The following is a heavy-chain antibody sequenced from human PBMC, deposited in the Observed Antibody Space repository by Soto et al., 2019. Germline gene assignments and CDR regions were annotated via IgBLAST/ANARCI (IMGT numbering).Heavy chain of an antibody. D-gene: IGHD3-3*01. CDR1: GGSISSYY. CDR2: IYYSGST. V-gene: IGHV4-59*01. CDR3: ARVCYDFWSGYSLYYFDY. J-gene: IGHJ4*02. Sequence: SETLSLTCTVSGGSISSYYWSWIRQPPGKGLEWIGYIYYSGSTNYNPSLKSRVTISVDTSKNQFSLKLSSVTAADTAVYYCARVCYDFWSGYSLYYFDYWGQGALVTVSS.